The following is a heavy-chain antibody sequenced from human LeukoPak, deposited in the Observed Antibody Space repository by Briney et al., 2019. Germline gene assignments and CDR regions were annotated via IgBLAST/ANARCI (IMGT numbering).Heavy chain of an antibody. CDR2: IKQDGSEK. Sequence: RGSLRLSCAPSGFTFSSSAMNWVRQAPGKGLEWVANIKQDGSEKYYVDSVKGRFTISRDNAKNSLYLQMNSLRVEDTAVYYCARDGPYEYYDSSGYLSSAFDIWGQGTMVTVSS. CDR3: ARDGPYEYYDSSGYLSSAFDI. D-gene: IGHD3-22*01. CDR1: GFTFSSSA. V-gene: IGHV3-7*01. J-gene: IGHJ3*02.